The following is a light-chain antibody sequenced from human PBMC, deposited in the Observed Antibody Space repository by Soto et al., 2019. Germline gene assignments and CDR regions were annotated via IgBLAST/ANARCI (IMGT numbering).Light chain of an antibody. V-gene: IGKV1-16*02. CDR3: QQYYSYPIT. CDR2: RAS. Sequence: DIQMTQSPSSLSASVVDRVTITCRASQGIDDYLAWFQQKPGKAPKSLIYRASNLQSGVPSKFSGSRSGTYFTRTISSLQPEDFATYYCQQYYSYPITFGQGTRLEIK. J-gene: IGKJ5*01. CDR1: QGIDDY.